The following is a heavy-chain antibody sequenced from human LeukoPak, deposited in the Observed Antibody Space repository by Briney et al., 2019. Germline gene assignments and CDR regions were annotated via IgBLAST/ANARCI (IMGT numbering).Heavy chain of an antibody. V-gene: IGHV4-59*08. CDR1: GGSISSYY. J-gene: IGHJ3*02. D-gene: IGHD6-19*01. Sequence: SETLSLTCTVSGGSISSYYWSWIRQPPGEGLEWIGYIYYSGSTNYNPSLKSRVTISVDTSKNQFSLKLSSVTAADTAVYYCARHDQAVAGYDAFDIWGQGTMVTVSS. CDR3: ARHDQAVAGYDAFDI. CDR2: IYYSGST.